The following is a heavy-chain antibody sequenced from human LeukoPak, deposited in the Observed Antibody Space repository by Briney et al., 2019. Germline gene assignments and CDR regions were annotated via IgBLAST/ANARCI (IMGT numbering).Heavy chain of an antibody. CDR2: FDPEDGET. D-gene: IGHD2-15*01. CDR3: ARDCSGGSCYDGVDY. Sequence: GASVKVSCKVSGYTLTELSMHWVRQAPGKGLEWMGGFDPEDGETIYAQKFQGRVTMTEDTSTDTAYMELRSLRSDDTAVYYCARDCSGGSCYDGVDYWGQGTLVTVSS. J-gene: IGHJ4*02. V-gene: IGHV1-24*01. CDR1: GYTLTELS.